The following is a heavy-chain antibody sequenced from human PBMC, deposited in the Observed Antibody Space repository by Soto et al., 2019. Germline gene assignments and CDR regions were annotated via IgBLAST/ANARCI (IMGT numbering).Heavy chain of an antibody. J-gene: IGHJ6*02. Sequence: SETLSLTCTVSGGSISSYYWSWIRQPPGKGLEWIGYIYYSGSTNYNPSLKSRVTMSVDTSKNQFSLKLSSVTAADTAVYYCASSLKTTLYYYYGMDVWGQGTTVTVSS. D-gene: IGHD1-7*01. CDR1: GGSISSYY. CDR2: IYYSGST. V-gene: IGHV4-59*08. CDR3: ASSLKTTLYYYYGMDV.